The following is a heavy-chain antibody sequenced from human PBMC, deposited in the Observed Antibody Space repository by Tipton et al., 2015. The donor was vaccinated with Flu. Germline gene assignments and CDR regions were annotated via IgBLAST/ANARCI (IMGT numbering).Heavy chain of an antibody. CDR1: GFTVSSNY. CDR2: IYSGGST. Sequence: GSLRLSCAASGFTVSSNYMSWVRQAPGKGLEWVSVIYSGGSTYYADSVKGRFTISRDNSKNTPYLQMNSLRAEDTAVYYCARSTYYYDSIDKYYFDYWGQGTLVTVSS. V-gene: IGHV3-53*01. D-gene: IGHD3-22*01. J-gene: IGHJ4*02. CDR3: ARSTYYYDSIDKYYFDY.